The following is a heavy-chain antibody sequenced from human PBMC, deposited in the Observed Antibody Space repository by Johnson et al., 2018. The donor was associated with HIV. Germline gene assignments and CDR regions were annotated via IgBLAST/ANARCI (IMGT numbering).Heavy chain of an antibody. J-gene: IGHJ3*01. CDR1: GFTFSDYY. V-gene: IGHV3-11*04. D-gene: IGHD4-23*01. CDR2: ISSSGSTI. CDR3: ARDPPYGGNPGALDV. Sequence: QVQLVESGGGLVKPGGSLRLSCAASGFTFSDYYMSWIRQAPGKGLEWVSYISSSGSTIYYADSVKGRFTISRDNSKDTLYLHMHSLRPEDTALYYCARDPPYGGNPGALDVWGQGTMVTVSS.